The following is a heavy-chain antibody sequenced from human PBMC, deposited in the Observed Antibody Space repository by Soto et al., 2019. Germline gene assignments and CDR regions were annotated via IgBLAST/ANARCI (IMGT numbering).Heavy chain of an antibody. CDR1: GYTFSNYG. D-gene: IGHD3-10*01. CDR3: ARDNMHYYRPSEAYFYYGMDV. CDR2: INPNGGGT. V-gene: IGHV1-46*01. J-gene: IGHJ6*02. Sequence: ASVKVSCKASGYTFSNYGISCVRQAAVQGFEWMGMINPNGGGTSYAQKFQGRVTMTRDTSTSTVHMELSSLTSEDTAVYYCARDNMHYYRPSEAYFYYGMDVWGQGTKVTVSS.